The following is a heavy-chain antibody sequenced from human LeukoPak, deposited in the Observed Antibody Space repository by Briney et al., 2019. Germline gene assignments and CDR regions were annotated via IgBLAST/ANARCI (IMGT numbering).Heavy chain of an antibody. V-gene: IGHV4-34*01. Sequence: SETLSLTCAVYGGSFSGYYWSWIRQPPGKGLEWIGEINHSGSTNYNPSLKSRVAISVDTSKNQFSLKLSSVTAADTAVYYCARGRAVDYWGQGTLVTVSS. J-gene: IGHJ4*02. CDR2: INHSGST. CDR3: ARGRAVDY. D-gene: IGHD6-13*01. CDR1: GGSFSGYY.